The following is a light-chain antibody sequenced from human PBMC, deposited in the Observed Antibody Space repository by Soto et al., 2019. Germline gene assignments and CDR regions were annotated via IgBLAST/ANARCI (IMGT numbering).Light chain of an antibody. J-gene: IGLJ3*02. CDR2: NTY. CDR1: SGSVSTGNY. V-gene: IGLV8-61*01. CDR3: VLFMSSGISV. Sequence: QTVVTQEPSFSVSPGGTVTLTCGLSSGSVSTGNYPSWHQQTPGQAPRTLIYNTYTRSSGVPDRFSGSILGNKAALTISGAQADDESDYYCVLFMSSGISVFGGGTKLTVL.